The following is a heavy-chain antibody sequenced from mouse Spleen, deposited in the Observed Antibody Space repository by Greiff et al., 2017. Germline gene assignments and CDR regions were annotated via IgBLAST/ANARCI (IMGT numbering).Heavy chain of an antibody. V-gene: IGHV3-8*02. Sequence: EVQRVESGPSLVKPSQTLSLTCSVTGDSITSGYWNWIRKFPGNKLEYMGYISYSGSTYYNPSLKSRISITRDTSKNQYYLQLNSVTTEDTATYYCARIYYDYARSYAMDYWGQGTSVTVSS. CDR1: GDSITSGY. CDR3: ARIYYDYARSYAMDY. J-gene: IGHJ4*01. CDR2: ISYSGST. D-gene: IGHD2-4*01.